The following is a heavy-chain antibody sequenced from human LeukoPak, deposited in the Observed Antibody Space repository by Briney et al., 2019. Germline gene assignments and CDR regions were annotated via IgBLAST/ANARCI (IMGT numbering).Heavy chain of an antibody. Sequence: PSETLSLTCAVSGGSISSSNWWSWVRQPPGQGLEWIGEIYHSGSTNYNPSLQSRVTISIDTSKNQFSLKLSSVTAADTAVYYCARSPLYCSGGSCYHFDYWGQGTLVTVSS. D-gene: IGHD2-15*01. J-gene: IGHJ4*02. CDR1: GGSISSSNW. CDR3: ARSPLYCSGGSCYHFDY. V-gene: IGHV4-4*02. CDR2: IYHSGST.